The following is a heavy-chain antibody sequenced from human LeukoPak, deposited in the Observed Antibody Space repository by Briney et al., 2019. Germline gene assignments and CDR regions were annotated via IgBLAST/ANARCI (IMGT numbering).Heavy chain of an antibody. J-gene: IGHJ4*02. CDR3: ARGRGVGAPSGYFDY. V-gene: IGHV4-39*07. CDR2: IYYSGST. Sequence: KSSETLSLTCTVSGGSISSSSYYWGWIRQPPGKGLEWIGSIYYSGSTYYNPSLKSRVTISVDRSKSQLFLKLTSVTAADTAVYYCARGRGVGAPSGYFDYWGQGTLVTVSS. CDR1: GGSISSSSYY. D-gene: IGHD1-26*01.